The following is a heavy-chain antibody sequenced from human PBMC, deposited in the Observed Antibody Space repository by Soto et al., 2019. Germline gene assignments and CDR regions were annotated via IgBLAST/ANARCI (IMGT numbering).Heavy chain of an antibody. D-gene: IGHD6-13*01. Sequence: QVQLQESGPGLLKPSETLSLTCTVSGGSIGSFYWSWIRQPPGKGLEWIGYIYYSGSTNYNPSLKSRVNISVDTSKNQFSLNLISVTAADTAVYYCAKSGAAAGTGYNWFDPWGQGTLVTVSS. V-gene: IGHV4-59*03. J-gene: IGHJ5*02. CDR3: AKSGAAAGTGYNWFDP. CDR2: IYYSGST. CDR1: GGSIGSFY.